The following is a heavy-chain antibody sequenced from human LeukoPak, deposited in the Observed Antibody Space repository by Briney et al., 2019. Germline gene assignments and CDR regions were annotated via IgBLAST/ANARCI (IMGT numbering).Heavy chain of an antibody. D-gene: IGHD2-2*02. CDR1: GGTFNSYA. CDR2: IIPIFGTA. J-gene: IGHJ6*03. CDR3: ARSPPDIVVVPAAIRPHYYYYYMDV. Sequence: GASVTVSFKASGGTFNSYAISWVRQAPGQGGEWMGGIIPIFGTANYAQKFQPRVTIPTHESTSTAYMELSSLRSEHTAVYYCARSPPDIVVVPAAIRPHYYYYYMDVWGKGTTVTVSS. V-gene: IGHV1-69*05.